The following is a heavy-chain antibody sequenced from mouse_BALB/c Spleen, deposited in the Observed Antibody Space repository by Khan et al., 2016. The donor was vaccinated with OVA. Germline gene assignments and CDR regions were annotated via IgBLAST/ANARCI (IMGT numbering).Heavy chain of an antibody. V-gene: IGHV1S135*01. Sequence: EVQLQESGPELMKPGASVKISCKASGYSFTSYYMHWMKQSHGKSLEWIGYIDPFNADTDYNQKLKGKATLTVDKSSNTAYMHLTSLTSEDSAVYYCARGTFAYWGQGTLVTVSA. CDR2: IDPFNADT. D-gene: IGHD3-3*01. J-gene: IGHJ3*01. CDR3: ARGTFAY. CDR1: GYSFTSYY.